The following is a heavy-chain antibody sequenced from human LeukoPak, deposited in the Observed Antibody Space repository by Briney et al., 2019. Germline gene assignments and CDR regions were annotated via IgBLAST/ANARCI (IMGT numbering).Heavy chain of an antibody. CDR3: VKGRYYYDSSGFNWFDP. J-gene: IGHJ5*02. CDR2: ISGSGGST. V-gene: IGHV3-23*01. D-gene: IGHD3-22*01. Sequence: GGSLRLSCAASGFTFSSYAMSWVRQAPGKGLEWVSAISGSGGSTYYADSVKGRFTISRDNSKNTLYLQMNSLRAEDTAVYYCVKGRYYYDSSGFNWFDPWGQGTLVTVSS. CDR1: GFTFSSYA.